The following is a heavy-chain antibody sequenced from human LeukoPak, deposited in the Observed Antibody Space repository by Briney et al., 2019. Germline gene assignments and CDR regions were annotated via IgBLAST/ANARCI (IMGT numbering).Heavy chain of an antibody. V-gene: IGHV1-2*02. CDR3: ARSGFSTGFYLDF. CDR1: GYTFTGQF. J-gene: IGHJ4*02. Sequence: GASVKVSCKASGYTFTGQFIHWLRQAPGEGLEWMGWIDPPSGVPHYAQKFQDTVTLTRDTSTGTAYMELHRLHSDDTAVYYCARSGFSTGFYLDFWGQGTLISVSS. D-gene: IGHD6-19*01. CDR2: IDPPSGVP.